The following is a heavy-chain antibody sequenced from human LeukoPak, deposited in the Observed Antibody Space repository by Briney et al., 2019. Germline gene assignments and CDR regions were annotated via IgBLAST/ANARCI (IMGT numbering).Heavy chain of an antibody. Sequence: ASVKVSCKVSGYTLTELSTHWVRQAPGKGLEWMGGFDPEDGETIYAQKFQGRVTMTEDTSTDTAYMELSSLRSEDTAVYYCATDLPYYYDSSGYYYFDYWGQGTLVTVSS. V-gene: IGHV1-24*01. CDR2: FDPEDGET. D-gene: IGHD3-22*01. CDR3: ATDLPYYYDSSGYYYFDY. J-gene: IGHJ4*02. CDR1: GYTLTELS.